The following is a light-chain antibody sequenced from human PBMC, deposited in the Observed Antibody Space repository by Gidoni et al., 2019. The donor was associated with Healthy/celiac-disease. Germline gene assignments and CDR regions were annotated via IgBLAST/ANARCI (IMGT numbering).Light chain of an antibody. CDR3: QAWDSSYVV. J-gene: IGLJ2*01. V-gene: IGLV3-1*01. CDR1: KLGDKY. CDR2: QDS. Sequence: SSELTTPPSVSVSPGQTASITCSGDKLGDKYACWYQQKPGQSPVLVIYQDSKRPSGIPERFSGSNSGNTATLTISGTQAMDEADYYCQAWDSSYVVFGGGTKLTVL.